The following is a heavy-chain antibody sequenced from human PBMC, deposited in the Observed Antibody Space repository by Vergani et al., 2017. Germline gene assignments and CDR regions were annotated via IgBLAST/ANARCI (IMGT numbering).Heavy chain of an antibody. CDR1: GFSFSTYS. CDR2: ISGRSNYI. J-gene: IGHJ4*02. Sequence: EVQLQESGGGLVKPGGSLRVSCAASGFSFSTYSIHWVRQAPGKGLEWVSSISGRSNYIYYADSLKGRFTISRDNSKNSVYLQMNSLRAEDTAIYYCARKKYYDSKDYYQVEPFDYWGQGTLVTVSS. V-gene: IGHV3-21*06. D-gene: IGHD3-22*01. CDR3: ARKKYYDSKDYYQVEPFDY.